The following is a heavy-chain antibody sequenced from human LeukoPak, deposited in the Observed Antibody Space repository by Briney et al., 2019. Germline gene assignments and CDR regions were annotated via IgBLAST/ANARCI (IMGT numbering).Heavy chain of an antibody. CDR2: INQDGSKK. D-gene: IGHD3-16*01. CDR3: SRGGTITWVEDY. J-gene: IGHJ4*02. Sequence: PGGSLRLSCEASGFTFSNYWIDWVRQAPGKGLEWVAKINQDGSKKYYVDSVKGRFTISRDSTKNSVYLQVNSLRAEDTAVYYCSRGGTITWVEDYWGQGTLVTVSS. V-gene: IGHV3-7*05. CDR1: GFTFSNYW.